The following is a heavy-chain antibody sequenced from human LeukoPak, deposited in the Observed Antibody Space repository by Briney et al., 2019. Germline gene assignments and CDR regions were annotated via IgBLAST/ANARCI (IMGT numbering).Heavy chain of an antibody. CDR3: AKESKDPPRGGNYFDY. CDR1: GFTFDDYA. V-gene: IGHV3-43D*03. CDR2: ISWDGGST. Sequence: QTGGSLRLSCAASGFTFDDYAMHWVRQAPGKGLEWVSLISWDGGSTYYADSVKGRFTISRGNSKNSLYLQMNSLRAEDTALYYCAKESKDPPRGGNYFDYWGQGTLVTVSS. J-gene: IGHJ4*02. D-gene: IGHD3-16*01.